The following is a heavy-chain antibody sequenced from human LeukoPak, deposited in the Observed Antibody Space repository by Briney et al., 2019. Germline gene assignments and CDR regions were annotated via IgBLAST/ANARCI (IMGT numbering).Heavy chain of an antibody. V-gene: IGHV1-2*02. CDR1: VHTFPVYF. Sequence: GASVKVFCEISVHTFPVYFIQCARQAPGQGLEWMGWINPNSGVTSYAQKFQGRVTMTRDTSISTAYMELSRLRSDDTAVYYCAILEYAVVYYWGQGTLVTVSS. J-gene: IGHJ4*02. CDR2: INPNSGVT. D-gene: IGHD2-8*01. CDR3: AILEYAVVYY.